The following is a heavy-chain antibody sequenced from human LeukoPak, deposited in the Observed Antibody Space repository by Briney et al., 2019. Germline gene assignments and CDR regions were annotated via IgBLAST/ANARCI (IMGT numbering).Heavy chain of an antibody. CDR1: GGTFSSYS. J-gene: IGHJ4*02. Sequence: SVKVSCKASGGTFSSYSINWVRQAPGQGLEWMGRIIPILGISNYAQKFQGRVTITADKSTSTAYMELSSLRSEDTAVYYCARSSLYYYGSGSYDYWGQGTLVTVSS. V-gene: IGHV1-69*02. CDR2: IIPILGIS. CDR3: ARSSLYYYGSGSYDY. D-gene: IGHD3-10*01.